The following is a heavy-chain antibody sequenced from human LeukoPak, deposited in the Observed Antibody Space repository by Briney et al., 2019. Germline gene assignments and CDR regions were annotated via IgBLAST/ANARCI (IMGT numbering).Heavy chain of an antibody. CDR3: VRDFEWSFDT. CDR1: GFTFNKHG. Sequence: SGGSLRLSCAASGFTFNKHGMHWVRQAPGKGLEWFSFIRNDGKDKYYADSVKGRFTISRDNSKNTLYLQMNSLRPEDTALYYCVRDFEWSFDTWDQGTLVSVSS. V-gene: IGHV3-30*02. CDR2: IRNDGKDK. D-gene: IGHD3-3*01. J-gene: IGHJ4*02.